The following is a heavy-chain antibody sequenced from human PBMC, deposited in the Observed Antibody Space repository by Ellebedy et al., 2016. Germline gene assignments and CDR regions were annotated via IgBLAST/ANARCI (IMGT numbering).Heavy chain of an antibody. V-gene: IGHV3-15*01. CDR1: GFVFTNAW. CDR3: TRSNSGTS. D-gene: IGHD1-26*01. Sequence: GGSLRLSCAGSGFVFTNAWMNWFRQVPTKGLEWAGRVRGMVDGGTADYAPPVKDRFIISRDDSKQTVYLQMNRLKIEDTGIYYCTRSNSGTSWGQGTLVTVSS. CDR2: VRGMVDGGTA. J-gene: IGHJ5*02.